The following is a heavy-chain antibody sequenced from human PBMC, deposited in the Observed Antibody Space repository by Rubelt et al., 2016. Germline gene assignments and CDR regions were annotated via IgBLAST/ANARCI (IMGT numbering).Heavy chain of an antibody. J-gene: IGHJ4*02. CDR1: GFTVSSNY. Sequence: EVQLVESGGGLIQPGGSLRLSCAASGFTVSSNYMSWVRQAPGKGLEWVGRIRSKANSYATAYAASVKGRFTISRDDSKNTAYLQMNSLKTEDPAVYYCAKDGYYDILTGYYDPIDYWGQGTLVTVSS. D-gene: IGHD3-9*01. CDR2: IRSKANSYAT. V-gene: IGHV3-73*01. CDR3: AKDGYYDILTGYYDPIDY.